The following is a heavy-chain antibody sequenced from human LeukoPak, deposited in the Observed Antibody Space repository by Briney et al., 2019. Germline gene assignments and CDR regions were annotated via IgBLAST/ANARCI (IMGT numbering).Heavy chain of an antibody. V-gene: IGHV1-69*04. Sequence: SVKVSCKASGGTFSSYAISWVRQAPGQGLEWMGRIIPILGIANYAQKFQGRVTITTDESTSTAYMELSSLRSEDTAVYYCATSFSSTSCYKGGCAFDIWGQGTMVTVSS. J-gene: IGHJ3*02. D-gene: IGHD2-2*02. CDR3: ATSFSSTSCYKGGCAFDI. CDR1: GGTFSSYA. CDR2: IIPILGIA.